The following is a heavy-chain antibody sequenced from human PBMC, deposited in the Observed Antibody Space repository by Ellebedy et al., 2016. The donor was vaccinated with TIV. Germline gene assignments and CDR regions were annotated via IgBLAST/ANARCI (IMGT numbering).Heavy chain of an antibody. CDR1: GFTFSSYY. V-gene: IGHV3-7*01. CDR2: IKQDGSEK. Sequence: GESLKISCAASGFTFSSYYMNWVRQAPGKGLEWVANIKQDGSEKYYVDSVKGRFTISRDNAKNSLYLQMNSLGAEDTAVYYCAKVTAAADNWGQGTLVTVSS. CDR3: AKVTAAADN. D-gene: IGHD6-13*01. J-gene: IGHJ4*02.